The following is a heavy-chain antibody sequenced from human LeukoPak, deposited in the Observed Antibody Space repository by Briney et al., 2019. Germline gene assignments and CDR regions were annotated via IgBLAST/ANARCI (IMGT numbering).Heavy chain of an antibody. Sequence: ASVKVSCKASGYTFPSQDSNWVGQATAHGREWMGWMNPNAGNTGYEQQLRGRVTLHRNPSISRPYMELSSLRPEETAVYYCARVYHSSSWLYYYYYGMHVWRQGTTVPVSS. J-gene: IGHJ6*02. CDR1: GYTFPSQD. CDR2: MNPNAGNT. D-gene: IGHD6-13*01. CDR3: ARVYHSSSWLYYYYYGMHV. V-gene: IGHV1-8*01.